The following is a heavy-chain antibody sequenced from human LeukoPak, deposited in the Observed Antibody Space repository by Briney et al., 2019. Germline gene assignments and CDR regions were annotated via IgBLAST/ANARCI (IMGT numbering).Heavy chain of an antibody. D-gene: IGHD6-13*01. CDR3: ARDLSIAAAGGDY. CDR1: LSIFTSYG. CDR2: ISAYNGNT. V-gene: IGHV1-18*01. Sequence: ASVKVSCKASLSIFTSYGISWVRQAPGQGLEWMGWISAYNGNTNYAQKLQGRVTMTTDTSKSTAYMELRSLRSDHAAVYYCARDLSIAAAGGDYWGQGTLVTVSS. J-gene: IGHJ4*02.